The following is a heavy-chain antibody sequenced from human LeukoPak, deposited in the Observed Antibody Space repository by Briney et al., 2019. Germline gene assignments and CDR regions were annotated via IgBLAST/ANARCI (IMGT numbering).Heavy chain of an antibody. CDR3: AGIGYCSSTSCYGRGYYYYMDV. D-gene: IGHD2-2*01. CDR2: IYYSGST. CDR1: GGSISSSSYY. Sequence: SETLSLTCTVSGGSISSSSYYWGWIRQPPGKGLEWIGSIYYSGSTYYNPSLKSRVTISVDTSKNQFSLKLSSVTAADTAVYYCAGIGYCSSTSCYGRGYYYYMDVWGKGTTVTISS. V-gene: IGHV4-39*01. J-gene: IGHJ6*03.